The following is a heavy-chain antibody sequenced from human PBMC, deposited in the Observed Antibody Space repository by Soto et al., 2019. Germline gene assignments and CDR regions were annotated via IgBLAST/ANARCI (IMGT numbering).Heavy chain of an antibody. CDR2: IYYSGST. J-gene: IGHJ4*02. CDR1: GGSISSYY. CDR3: ARGSSWYYFDY. V-gene: IGHV4-59*01. Sequence: QVQLQELGPGLVKPSETLSLTCTVSGGSISSYYWSWIRQPPGKGLEWIGYIYYSGSTNYNPSLKSRVTISVDTSKNQFSLKLSSVTAADTAVYYCARGSSWYYFDYWGQGTLVTVSS. D-gene: IGHD6-13*01.